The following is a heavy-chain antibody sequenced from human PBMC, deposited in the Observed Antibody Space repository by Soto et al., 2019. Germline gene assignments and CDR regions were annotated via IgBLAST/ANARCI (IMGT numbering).Heavy chain of an antibody. J-gene: IGHJ4*02. Sequence: VASVKVSCKASGGTFSSYAISWVRQAPGQGLEWMGGIIPIFGTANYAQKLQGRVTMTTDTSTGTAYMELRSLRSDDTAVYYCARDRLWDYGDYGIDYWGQGTLVTVSS. CDR2: IIPIFGTA. CDR3: ARDRLWDYGDYGIDY. CDR1: GGTFSSYA. D-gene: IGHD4-17*01. V-gene: IGHV1-69*05.